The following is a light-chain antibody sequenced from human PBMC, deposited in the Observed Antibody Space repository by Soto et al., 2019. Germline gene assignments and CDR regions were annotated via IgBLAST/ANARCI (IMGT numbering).Light chain of an antibody. J-gene: IGKJ2*01. CDR2: DAS. Sequence: DIQMTQSPSTLSASVGDRVTITCRARQSISRWLAWYQQKPGKAPKLLIYDASSLESGVPSRFSGSGSGTDFTLTISSLQPEDFATYYCQQSYGTPYTFGQGTKLEIK. CDR1: QSISRW. CDR3: QQSYGTPYT. V-gene: IGKV1-5*01.